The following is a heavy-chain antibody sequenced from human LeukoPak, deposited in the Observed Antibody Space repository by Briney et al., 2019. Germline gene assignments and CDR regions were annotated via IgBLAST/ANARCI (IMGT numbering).Heavy chain of an antibody. CDR2: ISSSSAYI. D-gene: IGHD1-1*01. J-gene: IGHJ3*02. V-gene: IGHV3-21*01. CDR1: GFTLATYS. CDR3: ASLKIRRIGNAFDI. Sequence: GGSLRLSCAASGFTLATYSMNWVRQAPGKGLEWVSSISSSSAYIYYADSVKGRFTISRDNARESLFLQMNSLRPEDTALYYCASLKIRRIGNAFDIWGQGTMVTVSS.